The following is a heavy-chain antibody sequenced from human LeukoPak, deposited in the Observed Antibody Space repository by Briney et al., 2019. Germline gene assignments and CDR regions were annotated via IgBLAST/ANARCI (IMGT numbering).Heavy chain of an antibody. CDR3: ARDRRLITGTSLLPY. J-gene: IGHJ4*02. D-gene: IGHD1-20*01. V-gene: IGHV1-2*02. Sequence: GASVKVSCKASGYTFTGYYMHWVRQAPGQGLEWMGWINPNSGGTNYAQKFQGRVTMTRDTSISTAYMELSRLRSDDTAVYYCARDRRLITGTSLLPYWGQGTLVTVSS. CDR2: INPNSGGT. CDR1: GYTFTGYY.